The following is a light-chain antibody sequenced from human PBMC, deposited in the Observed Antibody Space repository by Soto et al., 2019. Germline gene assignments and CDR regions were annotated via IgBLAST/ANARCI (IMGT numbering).Light chain of an antibody. V-gene: IGLV2-14*01. J-gene: IGLJ2*01. CDR2: DVS. Sequence: QSALTQPASVSGSPGQSITISCTGTSSDVGGYNYVSWYQQHPGKAPKLMIYDVSNRPSGVSNRLSGSKSGNTASLTIFGLQADDEADYYCSSYTSSSTRVVFGGGTKLTVL. CDR3: SSYTSSSTRVV. CDR1: SSDVGGYNY.